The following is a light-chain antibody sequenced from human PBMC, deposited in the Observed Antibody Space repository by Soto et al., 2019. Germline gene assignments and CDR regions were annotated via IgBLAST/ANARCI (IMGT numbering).Light chain of an antibody. CDR3: QQSDSTGTWT. CDR1: QSISSY. V-gene: IGKV1-39*01. CDR2: ATS. J-gene: IGKJ1*01. Sequence: DIQMTQSPSSLSASVGDRVTITCRASQSISSYLNWYQQKLGKAPKLLIYATSSLQSGVPSRFSGSGSGTDFTLTISSLQPEDFATYYCQQSDSTGTWTFGQGTKVDIK.